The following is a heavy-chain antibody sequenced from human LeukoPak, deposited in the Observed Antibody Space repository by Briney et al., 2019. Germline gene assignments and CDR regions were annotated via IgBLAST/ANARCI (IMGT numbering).Heavy chain of an antibody. Sequence: KPGGSLRLSCAASGFTFSNAWMCCVRQAPGKGVGWGGRIKSKTDGGNTDYAAPVKGRLTISRDDSKNTLYLQMNSLKTEDTAVYYCTTAKVGANTVWGYYYYYGMDVWGQGTTVTVSS. D-gene: IGHD1-26*01. CDR2: IKSKTDGGNT. J-gene: IGHJ6*02. CDR1: GFTFSNAW. CDR3: TTAKVGANTVWGYYYYYGMDV. V-gene: IGHV3-15*01.